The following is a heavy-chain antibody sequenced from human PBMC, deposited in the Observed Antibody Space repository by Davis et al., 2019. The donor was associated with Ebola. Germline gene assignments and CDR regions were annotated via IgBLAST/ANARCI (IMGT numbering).Heavy chain of an antibody. J-gene: IGHJ3*02. CDR2: IIPILGIA. V-gene: IGHV1-69*10. D-gene: IGHD3-10*01. Sequence: SVKVSCKASGGTFSSYAISWVRQAPGQGLEWMGGIIPILGIANYAQKFQGRVTITADESTSTAYMELSSLRSEDTAVYYCARAANGGEAFDIWGQGTMVTVSS. CDR3: ARAANGGEAFDI. CDR1: GGTFSSYA.